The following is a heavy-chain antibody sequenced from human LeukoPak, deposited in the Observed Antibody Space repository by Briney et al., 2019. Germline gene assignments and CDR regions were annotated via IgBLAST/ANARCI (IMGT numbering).Heavy chain of an antibody. CDR3: ARGDCSSTSCQDPDYYYYMDV. Sequence: ASVKVSCKASGYTFTSYDINWVRQATGQGLEWMGWMNPNSGNTGYAQKFQGRVTITRNTSISTAYMELSSLRSEDTAVYYGARGDCSSTSCQDPDYYYYMDVWGKGTTVTVSS. J-gene: IGHJ6*03. CDR2: MNPNSGNT. CDR1: GYTFTSYD. D-gene: IGHD2-2*01. V-gene: IGHV1-8*03.